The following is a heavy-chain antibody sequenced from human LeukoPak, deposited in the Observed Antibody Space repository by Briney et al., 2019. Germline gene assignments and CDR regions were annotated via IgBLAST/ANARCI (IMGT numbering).Heavy chain of an antibody. J-gene: IGHJ5*02. Sequence: PSETLSLTCTVSGDSISSGGYYWSWIRQHPGRGLEWIGYIYYSGSTYYNPSLKSRVTISVATSKNQFSVKLSSVTAADTAVYYCASNRLLLWFGEPSPGWFDPWGQGTLVTVSS. CDR3: ASNRLLLWFGEPSPGWFDP. V-gene: IGHV4-31*03. CDR2: IYYSGST. CDR1: GDSISSGGYY. D-gene: IGHD3-10*01.